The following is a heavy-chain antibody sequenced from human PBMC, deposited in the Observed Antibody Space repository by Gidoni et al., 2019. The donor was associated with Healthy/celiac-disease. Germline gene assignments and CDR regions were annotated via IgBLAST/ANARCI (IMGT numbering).Heavy chain of an antibody. CDR2: INPNRGGT. Sequence: QLQLVQSAAEVTKPGPAVTVSCKASGYTLTGYYMHWVRQAPGQGLEWMGWINPNRGGTNYAQKFQGRVTMTRDTSISTAYMELSRLRSDDTAVYYGARGKVSGAVAGADWFDPWGQGTLVTVSS. D-gene: IGHD6-19*01. CDR3: ARGKVSGAVAGADWFDP. CDR1: GYTLTGYY. J-gene: IGHJ5*02. V-gene: IGHV1-2*02.